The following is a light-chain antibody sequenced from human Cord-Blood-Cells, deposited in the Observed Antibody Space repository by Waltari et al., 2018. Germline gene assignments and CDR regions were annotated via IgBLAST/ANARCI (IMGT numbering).Light chain of an antibody. V-gene: IGLV3-19*01. CDR2: GKN. J-gene: IGLJ2*01. CDR1: SLRSDY. Sequence: SSELTQDPAVSVALGQTGRITCQGDSLRSDYASWYQQKPGQAPVLVIYGKNNRPSGIPDRFSGSSSGNTASLTITGAQAEDEADYYCNSRDSSGNHLVFGGGTKLTVL. CDR3: NSRDSSGNHLV.